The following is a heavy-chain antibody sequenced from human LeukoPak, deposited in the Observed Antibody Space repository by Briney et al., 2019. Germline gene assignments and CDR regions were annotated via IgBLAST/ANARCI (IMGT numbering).Heavy chain of an antibody. V-gene: IGHV3-74*01. CDR2: ICPDGTVT. CDR3: VRDFRSADY. Sequence: RPGGSLRLACAAPGFTFSSHSMNGVRQAPGKGPMWVSRICPDGTVTNYADSVKARFIISRDNARNTVYLQMNSLRVEGTAVYYCVRDFRSADYWGQGTLVTVSS. CDR1: GFTFSSHS. J-gene: IGHJ4*02.